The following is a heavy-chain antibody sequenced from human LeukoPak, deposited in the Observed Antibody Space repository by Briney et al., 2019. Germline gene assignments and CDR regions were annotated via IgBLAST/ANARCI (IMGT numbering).Heavy chain of an antibody. CDR3: ASIATAKVFDY. V-gene: IGHV4-4*02. Sequence: PSGTLSLTCAVSGGSISSSNWWSWVRQPPGKGLEWIGEIHHSGSTNYNPSLKSRVTISIDKSKNQFSLKLYSVTAADTAVYYCASIATAKVFDYWGQGSLVTVSS. D-gene: IGHD6-13*01. CDR2: IHHSGST. J-gene: IGHJ4*02. CDR1: GGSISSSNW.